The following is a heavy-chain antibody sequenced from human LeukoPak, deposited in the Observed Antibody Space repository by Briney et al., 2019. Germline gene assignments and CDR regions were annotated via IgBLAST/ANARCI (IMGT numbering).Heavy chain of an antibody. V-gene: IGHV3-9*01. CDR1: GFTFVDYA. J-gene: IGHJ3*02. CDR2: ISWNSGSI. D-gene: IGHD5-18*01. CDR3: AKSFRGIQLWLRAFDI. Sequence: GGSLRLSCAASGFTFVDYAMHWVRQAPGKGLEWVSGISWNSGSIGYADSVKGRFTISRDNAKNSLYLQMNSLRAEDTALYYCAKSFRGIQLWLRAFDIWGQGTMVTVSS.